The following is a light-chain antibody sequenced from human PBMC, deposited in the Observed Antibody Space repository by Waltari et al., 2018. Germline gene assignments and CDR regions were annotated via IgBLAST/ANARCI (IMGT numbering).Light chain of an antibody. CDR1: YSPAYS. J-gene: IGLJ2*01. CDR3: QVWDARLDHL. CDR2: DDS. Sequence: SYVLTQPPSVSVAPGQTATITCGADYSPAYSVHWYQQRPGRAPVLVVRDDSDRPSGIPERISGSTSANTATLTITGVEAGDEADYYCQVWDARLDHLFGGGTKLTVL. V-gene: IGLV3-21*02.